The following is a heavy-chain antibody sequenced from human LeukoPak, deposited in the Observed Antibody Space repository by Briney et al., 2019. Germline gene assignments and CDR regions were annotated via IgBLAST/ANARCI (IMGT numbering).Heavy chain of an antibody. J-gene: IGHJ4*02. CDR3: AKDLERITMVRGVKSDY. D-gene: IGHD3-10*01. Sequence: QPGGPLRLSCAASGFTFSSYGMHWVRQAPGKGLEWVAVISYDGSNKYYADSVKGRFTISRDNSKNTLYLQMNSLRAEDTAVYYCAKDLERITMVRGVKSDYWGQGTLVTVSS. CDR2: ISYDGSNK. V-gene: IGHV3-30*18. CDR1: GFTFSSYG.